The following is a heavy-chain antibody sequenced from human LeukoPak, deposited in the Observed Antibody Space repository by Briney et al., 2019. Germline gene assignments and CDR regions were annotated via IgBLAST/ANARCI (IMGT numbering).Heavy chain of an antibody. CDR3: ARVPQHISSGSYYNGLLPGATFGY. Sequence: GGSLRLSCAASGFTFSSYWMSWVRQAPGKGLEWVANIKQDGSEKYYVDSVKGRFTISRDNAKNSLYLQMNSLRAEDTAVYYCARVPQHISSGSYYNGLLPGATFGYWGQGTLVTVSS. CDR2: IKQDGSEK. D-gene: IGHD3-10*01. CDR1: GFTFSSYW. J-gene: IGHJ4*02. V-gene: IGHV3-7*04.